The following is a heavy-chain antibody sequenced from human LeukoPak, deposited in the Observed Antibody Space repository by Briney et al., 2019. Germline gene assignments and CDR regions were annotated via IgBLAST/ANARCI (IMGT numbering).Heavy chain of an antibody. V-gene: IGHV3-64*01. D-gene: IGHD5-12*01. Sequence: RPGGSLRLSCAASGFTFRNYAMHWVRQAPGKGLEYVSAISSNGGSTYYANSVKGRFTISRDNSKNTLWLQMGSLRAEDMAVYYCARGGYSGYDPFDYWGQGTLVSVSS. CDR3: ARGGYSGYDPFDY. J-gene: IGHJ4*02. CDR1: GFTFRNYA. CDR2: ISSNGGST.